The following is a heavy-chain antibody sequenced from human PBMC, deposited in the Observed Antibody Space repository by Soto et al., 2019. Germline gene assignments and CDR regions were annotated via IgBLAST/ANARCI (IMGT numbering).Heavy chain of an antibody. CDR3: ARDLVSDY. V-gene: IGHV1-18*01. J-gene: IGHJ4*02. Sequence: ASVKVSCKASGYSFTSFGISWMRQAPGQGLEWVGWISAYNGNTNYAQKLQGRVTITRDTSASTAYMELSSLRSEDTAVYYCARDLVSDYWGQGTLVTVSS. CDR2: ISAYNGNT. D-gene: IGHD2-21*01. CDR1: GYSFTSFG.